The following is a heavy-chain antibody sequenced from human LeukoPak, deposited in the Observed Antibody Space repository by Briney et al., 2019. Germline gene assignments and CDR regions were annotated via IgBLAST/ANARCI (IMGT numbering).Heavy chain of an antibody. D-gene: IGHD3-10*01. J-gene: IGHJ3*02. CDR3: AGESGAYDAFDI. CDR1: GYTFTGCY. Sequence: ASVKVSCKASGYTFTGCYMHWVRQAPGQGLEWMGWINPNSGGTNYAQKFQGRVTMTRDTSISTAYMELSRLRSDDTAVYYCAGESGAYDAFDIWGQGTMVTVSS. V-gene: IGHV1-2*02. CDR2: INPNSGGT.